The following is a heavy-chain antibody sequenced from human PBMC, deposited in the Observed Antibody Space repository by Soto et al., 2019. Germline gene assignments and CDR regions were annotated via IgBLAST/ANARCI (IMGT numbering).Heavy chain of an antibody. V-gene: IGHV3-23*01. J-gene: IGHJ6*03. CDR3: AKEGDSSLDNYYYLDV. CDR2: ITNTGGRT. D-gene: IGHD3-3*01. CDR1: GFTFSTYA. Sequence: EVQLLESGGGLVQPGGSLRLSCGASGFTFSTYAMTWVRQAPGAGLEWVSTITNTGGRTKYTDSVKGRFSISRDKSKNTVYLQMNSLRAEDTAVYFCAKEGDSSLDNYYYLDVWGRGTTVTVSS.